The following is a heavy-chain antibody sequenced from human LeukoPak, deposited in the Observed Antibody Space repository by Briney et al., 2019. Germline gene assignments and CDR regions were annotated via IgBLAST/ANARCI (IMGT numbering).Heavy chain of an antibody. J-gene: IGHJ4*02. CDR1: GGSISSYY. Sequence: SETLSLTCTVSGGSISSYYWSWIRQPAGKGLEWIGRIYTSGSTNYNPSLRSRVTMSVDTSKNQFSLKLSSVTAADTAVYYCARASHPYCSGGSCYSWGFDYWGQGTLVTVSS. V-gene: IGHV4-4*07. CDR3: ARASHPYCSGGSCYSWGFDY. D-gene: IGHD2-15*01. CDR2: IYTSGST.